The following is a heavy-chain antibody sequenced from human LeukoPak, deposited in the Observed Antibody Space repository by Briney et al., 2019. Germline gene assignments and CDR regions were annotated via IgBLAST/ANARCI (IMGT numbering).Heavy chain of an antibody. CDR1: GGSINSGGYF. D-gene: IGHD3-10*01. CDR2: ISYSRST. V-gene: IGHV4-31*03. Sequence: PSQTLSLTCTVSGGSINSGGYFWTWIRQHPGKGLEWMGYISYSRSTSSNPSLKSRIIISVDTPNNQFSLKLSSVTDADTAVYYCARGVAGSYYNYFDYWGQGTLVTVSS. CDR3: ARGVAGSYYNYFDY. J-gene: IGHJ4*02.